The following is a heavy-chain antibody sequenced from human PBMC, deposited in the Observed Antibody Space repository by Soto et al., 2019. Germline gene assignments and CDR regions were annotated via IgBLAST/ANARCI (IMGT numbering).Heavy chain of an antibody. D-gene: IGHD3-22*01. CDR3: ARVSEVYDSSGYQKDPFDY. J-gene: IGHJ4*02. CDR2: INPSGGST. CDR1: GYTFTSYY. Sequence: ASVKVSFKASGYTFTSYYMHWVRQAPGQGLEWMGIINPSGGSTSYAQKFQGRVTMTRDTSTSTVYMELSSLRSEDTAVYYCARVSEVYDSSGYQKDPFDYWGQGTLVTVSS. V-gene: IGHV1-46*01.